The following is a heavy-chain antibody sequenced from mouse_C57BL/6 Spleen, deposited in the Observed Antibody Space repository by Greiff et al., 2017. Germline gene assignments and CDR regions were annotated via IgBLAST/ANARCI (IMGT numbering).Heavy chain of an antibody. D-gene: IGHD2-2*01. CDR2: IYPGDGDT. J-gene: IGHJ4*01. V-gene: IGHV1-82*01. CDR1: GYAFSSSW. Sequence: QVQLQQSGPELVKPGASVKISCKASGYAFSSSWMNWVKQRPGKGLEWIGRIYPGDGDTNYNGKFKGKATLTADKSSSTAYMQLSSLASEDSAVYFLARSSGYDWYAMDYWGQGTSVTVSS. CDR3: ARSSGYDWYAMDY.